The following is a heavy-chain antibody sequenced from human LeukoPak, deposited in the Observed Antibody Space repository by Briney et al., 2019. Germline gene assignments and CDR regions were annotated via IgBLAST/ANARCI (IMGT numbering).Heavy chain of an antibody. J-gene: IGHJ4*02. Sequence: GGSLRLSCAASGFTFRTYPMTWVRQAPGKGLEWVSSISDSGGGTYYADSVKGRFTISRGNFKNTLFLQMNNLRAEDTAIYYCAKAPRLAGVPLDYWGQGTVVTVSS. V-gene: IGHV3-23*01. D-gene: IGHD3-10*01. CDR2: ISDSGGGT. CDR3: AKAPRLAGVPLDY. CDR1: GFTFRTYP.